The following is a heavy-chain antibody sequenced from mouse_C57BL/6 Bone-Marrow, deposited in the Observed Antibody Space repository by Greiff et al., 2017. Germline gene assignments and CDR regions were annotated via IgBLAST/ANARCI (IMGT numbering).Heavy chain of an antibody. CDR3: ARVTTVPYYAMDY. V-gene: IGHV1-7*01. Sequence: QVHVKQSGAELAKPGASVKLSCKASGYTFTSYWMHWVKQRPGQGLEWIGYINPSSGYTKYNQKIKDKATLTADKSSSTAYMQLSSLTYEDSAVYYCARVTTVPYYAMDYWGQGTSVTVSS. CDR1: GYTFTSYW. D-gene: IGHD1-1*01. J-gene: IGHJ4*01. CDR2: INPSSGYT.